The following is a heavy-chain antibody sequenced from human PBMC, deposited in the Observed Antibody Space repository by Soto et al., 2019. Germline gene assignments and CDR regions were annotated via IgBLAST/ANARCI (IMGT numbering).Heavy chain of an antibody. Sequence: GASVKVSCKASGYTFTGYYMHWVRQAPGQGLEWMGWINPNSGGTNYAQKFQGWVTMTRDTSISTAYMELSRLGPEDTAVYFCAKGGGSARDFDYWGQGALVTVSS. J-gene: IGHJ4*02. CDR3: AKGGGSARDFDY. CDR1: GYTFTGYY. D-gene: IGHD1-26*01. V-gene: IGHV1-2*04. CDR2: INPNSGGT.